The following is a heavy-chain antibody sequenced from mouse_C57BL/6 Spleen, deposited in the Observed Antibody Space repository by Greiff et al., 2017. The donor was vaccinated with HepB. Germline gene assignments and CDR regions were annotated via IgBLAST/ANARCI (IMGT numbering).Heavy chain of an antibody. CDR3: ARARIITTVVAPDY. CDR2: IDPANGNT. CDR1: GFNIKNTY. D-gene: IGHD1-1*01. V-gene: IGHV14-3*01. J-gene: IGHJ2*01. Sequence: VQLKQSVAELVRPGASVKLSCTASGFNIKNTYMHWVKQRPEQGLEWIGRIDPANGNTKYAPKFQGKATITADTASTTAYLQLSSLTSEDTAIYYCARARIITTVVAPDYWGQGATVTVSS.